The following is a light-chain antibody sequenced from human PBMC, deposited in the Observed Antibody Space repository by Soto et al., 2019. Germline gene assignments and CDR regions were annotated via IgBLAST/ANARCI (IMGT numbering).Light chain of an antibody. J-gene: IGKJ1*01. V-gene: IGKV3-15*01. Sequence: EIVMTQSASTLSVSAGERATLSCRASQSVSANLAWYQQKPGQAPRLLIYGASTRATGIPARFSGSGTGTDFTLTISSLQSEDFAVYYCQQYSKWPTFGRGTKVDI. CDR3: QQYSKWPT. CDR2: GAS. CDR1: QSVSAN.